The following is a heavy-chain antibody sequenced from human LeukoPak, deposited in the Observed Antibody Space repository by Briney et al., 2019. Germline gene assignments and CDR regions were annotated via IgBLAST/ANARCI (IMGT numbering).Heavy chain of an antibody. J-gene: IGHJ6*02. Sequence: GGSLRLSCAASGFTFSSYWMHWVRQAPGKGLVWVSRINSDGSSTSYADSVKGRFTISRDNAKNTLYLQMNSLRAEDTAVYYCARGMDSSGWNYYYGMDVWGRGTTVTVSS. CDR1: GFTFSSYW. D-gene: IGHD6-19*01. V-gene: IGHV3-74*01. CDR3: ARGMDSSGWNYYYGMDV. CDR2: INSDGSST.